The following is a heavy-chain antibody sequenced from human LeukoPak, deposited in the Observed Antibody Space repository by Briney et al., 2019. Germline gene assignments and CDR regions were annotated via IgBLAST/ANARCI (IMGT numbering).Heavy chain of an antibody. Sequence: GASVNLSCKASGYTFTSYAITWVRQAPGQGLEWMGWIGSNNGNTNYAETFQDRVTLTTDTSTSTAYMELRSLRSDDTAVYYCARDRNPWYSSGWYFVHTLDIWGLGTMVTVSS. CDR1: GYTFTSYA. V-gene: IGHV1-18*01. CDR2: IGSNNGNT. J-gene: IGHJ3*02. CDR3: ARDRNPWYSSGWYFVHTLDI. D-gene: IGHD6-19*01.